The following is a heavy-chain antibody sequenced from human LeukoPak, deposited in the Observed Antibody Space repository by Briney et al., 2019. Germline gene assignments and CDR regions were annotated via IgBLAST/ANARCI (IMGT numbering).Heavy chain of an antibody. J-gene: IGHJ6*03. D-gene: IGHD3-16*01. Sequence: STETLSLTCTVSGYSISSGYYWGWIRQPPGKGLEWIGSIYHSGSTYYNPSLKSRATISVDTSKNQFSLKLNSVTAADTAVYYCGRSPDLGYYCYMDVWGKGTTVTVSS. CDR3: GRSPDLGYYCYMDV. V-gene: IGHV4-38-2*02. CDR1: GYSISSGYY. CDR2: IYHSGST.